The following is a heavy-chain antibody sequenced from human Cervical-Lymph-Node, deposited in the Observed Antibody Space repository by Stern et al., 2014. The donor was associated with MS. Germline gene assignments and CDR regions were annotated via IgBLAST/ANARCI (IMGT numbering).Heavy chain of an antibody. CDR1: GYTLTELS. V-gene: IGHV1-24*01. CDR2: FDPEDGET. J-gene: IGHJ4*02. Sequence: QDQLVQSGAEVKKPGASVKVSCKVSGYTLTELSMHWVRQAPGKGLEWMGGFDPEDGETIYAQKFQGRVTMTEDTSTDTAYMELSSLRSEDTAVYYCATLGHQKVRFLEWFDYWGQGTLVTVSS. CDR3: ATLGHQKVRFLEWFDY. D-gene: IGHD3-3*01.